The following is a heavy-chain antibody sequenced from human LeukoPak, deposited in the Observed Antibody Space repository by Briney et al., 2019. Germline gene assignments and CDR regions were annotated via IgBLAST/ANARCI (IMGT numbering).Heavy chain of an antibody. CDR3: ARAKTTVTPSSYYYMDV. CDR2: INPNSGGT. CDR1: GYTFTGYY. D-gene: IGHD4-17*01. Sequence: GASVKVSCKASGYTFTGYYMHWVRQAPGQGLEWMGWINPNSGGTNYAQKFQGRVTMTRDTSISTTYMELSRLRSDDTAVYYCARAKTTVTPSSYYYMDVWGQGTVVTVSS. V-gene: IGHV1-2*02. J-gene: IGHJ6*03.